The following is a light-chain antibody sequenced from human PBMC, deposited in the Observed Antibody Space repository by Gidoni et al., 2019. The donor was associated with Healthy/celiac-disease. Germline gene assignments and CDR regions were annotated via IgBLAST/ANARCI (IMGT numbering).Light chain of an antibody. CDR1: PDISNY. V-gene: IGKV1-33*01. CDR2: DAS. Sequence: DIQMTQSPSSLSASVGDRVTITCQASPDISNYLNWYQQKPGKAPKLLIYDASNLEPGVPSRFSGIGSGTDFTFTISSLQPEDIATYYCQQYDNLPITFGQGTRLEIK. J-gene: IGKJ5*01. CDR3: QQYDNLPIT.